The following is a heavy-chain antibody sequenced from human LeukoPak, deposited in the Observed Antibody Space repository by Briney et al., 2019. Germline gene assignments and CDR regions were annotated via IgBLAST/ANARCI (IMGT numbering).Heavy chain of an antibody. V-gene: IGHV3-74*01. D-gene: IGHD2-15*01. CDR1: GFNFSNYW. Sequence: GGSLRLSCAASGFNFSNYWMHWVRHAPGKGLEWVSRINIAGSVTTYADSVKGRFTISRDNAKKTLYLQMNSLRAEDTAVYYCARDMVDWGQGTLVTVSS. CDR3: ARDMVD. J-gene: IGHJ4*02. CDR2: INIAGSVT.